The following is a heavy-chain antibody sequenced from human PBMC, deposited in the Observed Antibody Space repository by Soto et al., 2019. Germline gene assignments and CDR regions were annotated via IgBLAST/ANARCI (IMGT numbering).Heavy chain of an antibody. V-gene: IGHV1-46*01. J-gene: IGHJ3*02. CDR2: INPSGGST. CDR3: ARIIYSGSYTDAFDI. CDR1: GYTFTSYY. Sequence: ASVKVSCKASGYTFTSYYMHWVRQAPGQGLEWMGIINPSGGSTSYAQKFQGRVTMTTDTSTSTAYMELRSLRSDDTAVYYCARIIYSGSYTDAFDIWGQGTMVTVSS. D-gene: IGHD1-26*01.